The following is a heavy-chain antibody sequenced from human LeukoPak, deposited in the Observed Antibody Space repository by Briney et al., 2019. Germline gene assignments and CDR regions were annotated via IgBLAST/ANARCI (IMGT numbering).Heavy chain of an antibody. V-gene: IGHV4-4*02. D-gene: IGHD6-19*01. CDR1: GGSITQTNY. CDR3: ARSVAGLNGPFDY. Sequence: PSGTLSLTCDVSGGSITQTNYWTWVRQPPGKGLEWIGYMYYSGSTQYNASLKSRVTILVDTSNNQLSLKLTSVTAADTAVYFCARSVAGLNGPFDYWGQGTLVTVSS. J-gene: IGHJ4*02. CDR2: MYYSGST.